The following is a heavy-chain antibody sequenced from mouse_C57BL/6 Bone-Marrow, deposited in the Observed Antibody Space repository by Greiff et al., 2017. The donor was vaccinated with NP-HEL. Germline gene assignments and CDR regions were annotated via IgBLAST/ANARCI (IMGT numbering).Heavy chain of an antibody. CDR1: GYTFTSYW. J-gene: IGHJ1*03. CDR2: IHPNSGST. CDR3: ARRGSSPSYWYFDV. Sequence: QVQLQQPGAELVKPGASVKLSCKASGYTFTSYWMHWVKQRPGQGLEWIGMIHPNSGSTNYNEKFKSKATLTVDNSSSTAYMQLSSLTSEDSAVYYCARRGSSPSYWYFDVWGTGTTVTVSS. D-gene: IGHD1-1*01. V-gene: IGHV1-64*01.